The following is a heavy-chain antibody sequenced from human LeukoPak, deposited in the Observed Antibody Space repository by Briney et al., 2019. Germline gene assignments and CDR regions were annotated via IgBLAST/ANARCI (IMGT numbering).Heavy chain of an antibody. CDR1: GGSFSGYY. V-gene: IGHV4-34*01. CDR2: INHSGST. Sequence: PETLSLTCAVYGGSFSGYYWSWIRQPPGKGLEWIGEINHSGSTNYNPSLKSRVTISADTSKNQFSLKLSSVTAADTAVYYCARASFRAYSSSWYYFDYWGQGTLVTVSS. D-gene: IGHD6-13*01. J-gene: IGHJ4*02. CDR3: ARASFRAYSSSWYYFDY.